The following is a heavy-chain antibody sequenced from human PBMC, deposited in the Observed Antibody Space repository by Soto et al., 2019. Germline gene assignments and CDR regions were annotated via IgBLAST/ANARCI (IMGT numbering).Heavy chain of an antibody. D-gene: IGHD6-13*01. CDR3: AKVGPPQKYSSSWSSDEHAFDI. CDR1: GFTFSSYA. V-gene: IGHV3-23*01. Sequence: GGSLRLSCAASGFTFSSYAMSWVRQAPGKGLEWVSAISGSGGSTYYADSVKGRFTISRDNSKNTLYLQMNSLRAEDTAVYYCAKVGPPQKYSSSWSSDEHAFDIWGQGTMVTVSS. J-gene: IGHJ3*02. CDR2: ISGSGGST.